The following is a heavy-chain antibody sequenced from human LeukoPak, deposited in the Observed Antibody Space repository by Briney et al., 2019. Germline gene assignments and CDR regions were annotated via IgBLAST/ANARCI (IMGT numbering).Heavy chain of an antibody. CDR3: ARWGSDV. D-gene: IGHD3-16*01. Sequence: GGSLRLSCAASGFTFSSYGMHWVRQAPGKGLEWVAVIWYDGSNKDYADSVKGRFTISRDNSKSTVYLKMNSLRAEDTAVYYCARWGSDVWGQGTTVTVSS. CDR1: GFTFSSYG. V-gene: IGHV3-33*01. CDR2: IWYDGSNK. J-gene: IGHJ6*02.